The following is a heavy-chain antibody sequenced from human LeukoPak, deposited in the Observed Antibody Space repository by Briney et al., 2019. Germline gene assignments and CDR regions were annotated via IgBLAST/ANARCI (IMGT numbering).Heavy chain of an antibody. V-gene: IGHV4-61*01. J-gene: IGHJ4*02. CDR1: GGSVSSGSYY. D-gene: IGHD1-20*01. Sequence: KPSETLSLTCTVSGGSVSSGSYYWSWIRQPPGKGLEWIGYIYYSGSTNYNPSLKSRVTISVDTSKNQFSLKLSSVTAADTAVYYCARINWNELDYWGQGTLVTVSS. CDR2: IYYSGST. CDR3: ARINWNELDY.